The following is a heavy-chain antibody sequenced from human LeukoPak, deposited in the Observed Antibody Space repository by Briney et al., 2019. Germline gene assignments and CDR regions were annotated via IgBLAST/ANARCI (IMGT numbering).Heavy chain of an antibody. CDR1: GYTXTGYY. CDR3: ARWVIAAGV. CDR2: INPDSGDT. Sequence: ASVKVSCKASGYTXTGYYMHWVRQALGQGLEWMGWINPDSGDTNYQGRVTMTRDTSISTAYMELSRLISHDTAVYYCARWVIAAGVWGQGTLVTVSS. J-gene: IGHJ4*02. V-gene: IGHV1-2*02. D-gene: IGHD3-10*01.